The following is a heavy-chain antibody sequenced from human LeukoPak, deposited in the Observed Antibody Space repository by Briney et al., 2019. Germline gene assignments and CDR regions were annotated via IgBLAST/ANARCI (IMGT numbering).Heavy chain of an antibody. CDR1: GYKFTALL. CDR3: ARADEFGDHVLDL. V-gene: IGHV1-2*02. CDR2: VNPNTGAT. D-gene: IGHD2-21*01. Sequence: ASVKVSCKPSGYKFTALLMHWLRQAPGQGLEWMGWVNPNTGATMYAQKFQDRVTMTRDTSISTAYIELRSLLSDDTAVYYCARADEFGDHVLDLWGQGTLVTVSS. J-gene: IGHJ4*02.